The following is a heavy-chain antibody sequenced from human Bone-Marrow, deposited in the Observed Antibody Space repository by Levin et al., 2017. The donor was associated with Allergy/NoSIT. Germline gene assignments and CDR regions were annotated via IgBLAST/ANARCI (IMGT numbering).Heavy chain of an antibody. CDR1: GGSFSSYV. J-gene: IGHJ3*02. CDR2: IIPMFGIA. D-gene: IGHD3-22*01. Sequence: GASVKVSCKASGGSFSSYVINWVRQAPGQGLLWMGGIIPMFGIANCAQNFQGRVTVTAEKSTATAYMELSSLRSDDTAVYYCAREKKGYKYDSSGSDLHAFDIWGQGTMVTVSS. CDR3: AREKKGYKYDSSGSDLHAFDI. V-gene: IGHV1-69*10.